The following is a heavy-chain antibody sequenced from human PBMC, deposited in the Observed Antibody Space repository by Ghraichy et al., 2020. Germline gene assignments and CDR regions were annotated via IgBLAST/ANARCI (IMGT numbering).Heavy chain of an antibody. V-gene: IGHV3-9*01. J-gene: IGHJ4*02. CDR1: GFTFDDYA. CDR2: ISWNSGSI. D-gene: IGHD4-17*01. Sequence: GGSLRLSCAASGFTFDDYAMHWVRQAPGKGLEWVSGISWNSGSIGYADSVKGRFTISRDNAKNSLYLQMNSLRAEDTALYYCAKAPGEGTYFDYWGQGTLVTVSS. CDR3: AKAPGEGTYFDY.